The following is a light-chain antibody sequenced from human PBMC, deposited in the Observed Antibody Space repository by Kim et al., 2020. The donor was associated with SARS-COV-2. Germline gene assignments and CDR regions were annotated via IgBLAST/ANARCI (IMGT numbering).Light chain of an antibody. CDR3: QSYDSSLRGV. CDR2: GNS. J-gene: IGLJ3*02. CDR1: SSNIGAVYD. Sequence: QRVTISCPGSSSNIGAVYDVHWYQRPPGTAPKLLIYGNSNRPSGVPDRFSGSKSGTSASLAITGLQAEDEADYYCQSYDSSLRGVFGGGTQLTVL. V-gene: IGLV1-40*01.